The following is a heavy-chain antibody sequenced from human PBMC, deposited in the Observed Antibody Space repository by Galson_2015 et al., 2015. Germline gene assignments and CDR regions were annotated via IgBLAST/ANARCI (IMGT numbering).Heavy chain of an antibody. CDR1: GYNFHPFW. V-gene: IGHV5-51*01. D-gene: IGHD1-26*01. CDR3: AIHPTPPFFVGGFDI. CDR2: LYHGDSDT. J-gene: IGHJ3*02. Sequence: QCGAQVKKPGEFLQISCKTYGYNFHPFWITWERQKQGEGLEWVGLLYHGDSDTRYSPSFHGQVTISADKSISTTYLQWRGLKASDTAMYYCAIHPTPPFFVGGFDIWGQGTMVTVSS.